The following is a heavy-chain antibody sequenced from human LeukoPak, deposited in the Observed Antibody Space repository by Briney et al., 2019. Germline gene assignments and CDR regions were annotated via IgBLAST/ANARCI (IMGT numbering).Heavy chain of an antibody. V-gene: IGHV3-48*04. D-gene: IGHD1-7*01. CDR1: GFTFNSYS. CDR3: ARGDNWNSYYYYYMDV. Sequence: GGSLRLSCAASGFTFNSYSMNWVRQAPGKGLEWVSYISSSGSSIYYADSVKGRFTISRDNAENSLNLQMNSLRAEDTAVYYCARGDNWNSYYYYYMDVWGKGTTVTVFS. J-gene: IGHJ6*03. CDR2: ISSSGSSI.